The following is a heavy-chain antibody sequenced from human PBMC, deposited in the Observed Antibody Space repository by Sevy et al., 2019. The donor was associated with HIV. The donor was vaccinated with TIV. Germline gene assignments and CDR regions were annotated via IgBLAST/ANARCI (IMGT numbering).Heavy chain of an antibody. CDR2: IWYDGSNK. Sequence: GRSLRLSCAASGFTFSSYGMHWVRQAPGKGLEWVAVIWYDGSNKYYADSVKGRFTISRDNSKNTLYLQMNSLRAEDMAVYYCARDSPDGQIASQRNYYYYYGMDVWGQGTTVTVSS. D-gene: IGHD3-3*02. J-gene: IGHJ6*02. V-gene: IGHV3-33*01. CDR3: ARDSPDGQIASQRNYYYYYGMDV. CDR1: GFTFSSYG.